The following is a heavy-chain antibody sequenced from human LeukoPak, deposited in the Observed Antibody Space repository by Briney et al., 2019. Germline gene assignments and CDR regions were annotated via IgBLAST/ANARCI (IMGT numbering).Heavy chain of an antibody. CDR2: INPNSGGT. V-gene: IGHV1-2*02. CDR3: ARSITMVQGVSIFRSDYFDY. D-gene: IGHD3-10*01. J-gene: IGHJ4*02. CDR1: GYIFAGYY. Sequence: ASVKVSCKASGYIFAGYYMHWVRQAPGQGLEWMGWINPNSGGTNYAQKFQGRVTMTRDTSISTAYMELSRLRSDDTAVYYCARSITMVQGVSIFRSDYFDYWGQGTLVTVSS.